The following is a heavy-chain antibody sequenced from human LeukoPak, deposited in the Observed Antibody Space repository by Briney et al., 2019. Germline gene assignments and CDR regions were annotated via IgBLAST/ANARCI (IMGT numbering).Heavy chain of an antibody. D-gene: IGHD3-22*01. CDR1: GFSFSTFW. J-gene: IGHJ3*01. CDR3: ARDRTYYDGSAYYDVFDV. V-gene: IGHV3-7*01. Sequence: GGSLRLSCAASGFSFSTFWMTWVRQAPGRGLEWVANIRHGGSETHYVDSVKGRFTISRDNAKNSLFLKLNSLRAEDMAVYYCARDRTYYDGSAYYDVFDVWGQGTMVTVSS. CDR2: IRHGGSET.